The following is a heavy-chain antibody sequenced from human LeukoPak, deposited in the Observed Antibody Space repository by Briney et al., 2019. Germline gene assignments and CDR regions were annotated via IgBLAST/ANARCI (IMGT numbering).Heavy chain of an antibody. Sequence: SETLSLTCTGSGGSISSYYWSWIRQPPGKGLEWIGYIYYSGSTNYNPSLKSRVTISVDTSKNQFSLKLSSVTAADTAVYYCARGVGATRIDYWGQGTLVTVSS. CDR1: GGSISSYY. V-gene: IGHV4-59*01. D-gene: IGHD1-26*01. J-gene: IGHJ4*02. CDR2: IYYSGST. CDR3: ARGVGATRIDY.